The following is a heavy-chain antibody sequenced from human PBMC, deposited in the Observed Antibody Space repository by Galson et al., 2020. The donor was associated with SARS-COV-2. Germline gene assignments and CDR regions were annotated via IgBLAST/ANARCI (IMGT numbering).Heavy chain of an antibody. V-gene: IGHV1-2*04. CDR2: INPNSGGT. D-gene: IGHD6-13*01. J-gene: IGHJ6*02. CDR1: GYTFTGYY. Sequence: ASVKVSCKASGYTFTGYYMHWVRQAPGQGLEWMGWINPNSGGTNYAQKFQGWVTMTRDTSISTAYMELSRLRSDDTAVYYCAIAGAAAAGTGYGMDVWGQGTTVTVSS. CDR3: AIAGAAAAGTGYGMDV.